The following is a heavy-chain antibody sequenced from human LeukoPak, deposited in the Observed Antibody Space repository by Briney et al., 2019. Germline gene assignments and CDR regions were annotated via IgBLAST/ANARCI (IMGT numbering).Heavy chain of an antibody. CDR2: IYHSGST. J-gene: IGHJ4*02. D-gene: IGHD4-17*01. V-gene: IGHV4-30-2*01. CDR1: GGSISSGGYS. Sequence: SETLSLTCAVSGGSISSGGYSWSWIRQPPGQGLEWIGYIYHSGSTYYNPSLKSRVTISVDRSKNQFSLKLSSVTAADTAVYYCARDDYGLIDYWGQGTLVTVSS. CDR3: ARDDYGLIDY.